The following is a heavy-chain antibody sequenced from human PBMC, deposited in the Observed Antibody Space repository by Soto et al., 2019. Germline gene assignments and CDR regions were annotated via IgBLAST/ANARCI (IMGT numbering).Heavy chain of an antibody. CDR2: ISGSGVST. D-gene: IGHD1-26*01. Sequence: GGSLRLSCAASGFTFSSYSISWVRQAPWKGLEWVSTISGSGVSTHYAASVKGRLPISRDNSKNTLCLQMSTVVAHDTSVYYCAAIGDRGAWIPRPCGQGTLVTVSS. V-gene: IGHV3-23*01. J-gene: IGHJ5*02. CDR1: GFTFSSYS. CDR3: AAIGDRGAWIPRP.